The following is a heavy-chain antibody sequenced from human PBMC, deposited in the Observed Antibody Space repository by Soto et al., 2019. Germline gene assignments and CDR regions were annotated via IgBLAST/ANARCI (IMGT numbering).Heavy chain of an antibody. CDR1: GASITRTSCY. D-gene: IGHD2-21*02. Sequence: SQTRPHTSTVTGASITRTSCYWGCICQPPGKGLEWIGSIYYSGSTYNNPSLRSRVSTSIDTSKDQFSLKLKSVTAADTALYFCARQRTSVVTQAYFDVWGPAALVT. CDR3: ARQRTSVVTQAYFDV. CDR2: IYYSGST. V-gene: IGHV4-39*01. J-gene: IGHJ4*02.